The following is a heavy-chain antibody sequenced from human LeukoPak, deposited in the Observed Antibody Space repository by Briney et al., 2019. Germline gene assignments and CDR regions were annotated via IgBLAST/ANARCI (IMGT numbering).Heavy chain of an antibody. CDR1: GFTVSSNY. J-gene: IGHJ3*02. CDR3: ARDRPIWFGEFNDAFDI. CDR2: IYSGGST. V-gene: IGHV3-66*01. D-gene: IGHD3-10*01. Sequence: TGGSLRLSCAASGFTVSSNYMSWVRQAPGKGLEWVSVIYSGGSTYYADSVKGRFTISRDNAKNSLYLQMNSLRAEDTAVYYCARDRPIWFGEFNDAFDIWGQGTMVTVSS.